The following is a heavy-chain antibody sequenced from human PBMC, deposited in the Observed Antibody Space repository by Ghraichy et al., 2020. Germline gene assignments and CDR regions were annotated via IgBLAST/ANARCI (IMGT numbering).Heavy chain of an antibody. V-gene: IGHV4-39*01. CDR2: IYYYGNT. Sequence: SETLSLTCTVSGGSISSSSYFWGWIRQPPGKGLEWIGSIYYYGNTYYNLSLKSRVTISVDTSKNQFSLKLSSVTAADTAVYYCARHENIVVVTAARAFDIWGQGTMVTVSS. D-gene: IGHD2-21*02. CDR1: GGSISSSSYF. J-gene: IGHJ3*02. CDR3: ARHENIVVVTAARAFDI.